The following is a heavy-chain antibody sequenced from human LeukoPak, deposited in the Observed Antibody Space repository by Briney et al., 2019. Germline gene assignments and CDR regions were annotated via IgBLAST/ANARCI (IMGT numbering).Heavy chain of an antibody. V-gene: IGHV4-34*01. J-gene: IGHJ6*03. CDR2: INHSGST. CDR3: ARLAAPYYYMDV. CDR1: GGSFSGYY. Sequence: PSETLSLTCAVYGGSFSGYYWSWIRQPPGKGLEWIGEINHSGSTSYNPSLKSRVTISVDASKNQFSLKLSSVTAADTAVYYCARLAAPYYYMDVWGKGTTVTVSS. D-gene: IGHD6-6*01.